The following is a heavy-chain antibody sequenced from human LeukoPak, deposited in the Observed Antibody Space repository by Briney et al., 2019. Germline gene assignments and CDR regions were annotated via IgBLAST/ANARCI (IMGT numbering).Heavy chain of an antibody. CDR2: INPNSGNT. Sequence: ASVKVSCKASGYTFTGYYMHWVRQAPGQGLEWMGWINPNSGNTGYAQKFQGRVTMTRNTSISTAYMELSSLRSEDTAVYYCARGRYVWFGELFPDYWGQGTLVTVSS. J-gene: IGHJ4*02. CDR3: ARGRYVWFGELFPDY. CDR1: GYTFTGYY. V-gene: IGHV1-8*02. D-gene: IGHD3-10*01.